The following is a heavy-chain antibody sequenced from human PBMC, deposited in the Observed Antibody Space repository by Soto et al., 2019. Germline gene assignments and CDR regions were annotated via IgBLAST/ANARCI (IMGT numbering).Heavy chain of an antibody. Sequence: QLQLQESGPGLVKPSETLSLTCTVSGGSISSSSYYWGWIRQPPGKGLEWIGSIYYSGSTYYNPSLKSRVTISVDTSKNQFSLKLSSVTAADTAVYYCARRCADDPFDYWGQGTLVTVSS. CDR2: IYYSGST. CDR1: GGSISSSSYY. D-gene: IGHD2-8*01. CDR3: ARRCADDPFDY. V-gene: IGHV4-39*01. J-gene: IGHJ4*02.